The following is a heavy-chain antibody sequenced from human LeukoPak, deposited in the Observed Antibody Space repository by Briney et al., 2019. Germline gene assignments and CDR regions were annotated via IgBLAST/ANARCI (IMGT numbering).Heavy chain of an antibody. D-gene: IGHD3-9*01. CDR2: INAGNGNT. J-gene: IGHJ5*02. CDR1: GYTFTSYA. CDR3: ARGVDILTGYYNYNWFDP. V-gene: IGHV1-3*01. Sequence: ASVTVSFTASGYTFTSYAMHWVRQAPGQRLEWMGWINAGNGNTKYSQKFQGRVTITRDTSASTAYMELSSLRSEDTAVYYCARGVDILTGYYNYNWFDPWGQGTLVTVSS.